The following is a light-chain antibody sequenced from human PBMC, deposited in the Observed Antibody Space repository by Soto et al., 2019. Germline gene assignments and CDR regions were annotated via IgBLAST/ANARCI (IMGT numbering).Light chain of an antibody. J-gene: IGLJ2*01. V-gene: IGLV6-57*03. CDR1: SGSIASNY. CDR2: EYN. CDR3: QSYDNTNQV. Sequence: NFMLTQPHSVSESPGKTVTISCTRRSGSIASNYVQWYQQRPGSAPTTVIYEYNQRPSGVPDRFSGSIDSSSNSASLTISGLKTDDEADYYCQSYDNTNQVFGGGTKLTVL.